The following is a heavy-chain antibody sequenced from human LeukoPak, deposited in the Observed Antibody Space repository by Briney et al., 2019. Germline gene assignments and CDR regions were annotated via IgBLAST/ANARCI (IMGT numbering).Heavy chain of an antibody. J-gene: IGHJ4*02. V-gene: IGHV1-18*01. CDR3: ARDFFHGHCSGLTCFLLDS. D-gene: IGHD2-15*01. Sequence: ASVKVSCKASGYTFTRYGITWVRQAPGQGLEWVGCISAYSGNTNYAQKFQGRLTVTTDTSTNTAYLELRSLRPEDTAVYYCARDFFHGHCSGLTCFLLDSWGQGSLVTVSS. CDR1: GYTFTRYG. CDR2: ISAYSGNT.